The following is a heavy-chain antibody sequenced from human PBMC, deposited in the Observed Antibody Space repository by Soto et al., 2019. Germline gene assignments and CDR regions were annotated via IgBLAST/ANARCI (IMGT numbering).Heavy chain of an antibody. V-gene: IGHV4-34*01. CDR1: GGSFSGYY. Sequence: SETLSLTCAVYGGSFSGYYWSWIRQPPGKGLEWIGEINHSGSTNYNPSLKSRVTISVDTSKNQFSLKLSSVTAADTAVYYCARGVGRFGELLPLFYWGQGTLVTVSS. D-gene: IGHD3-10*01. J-gene: IGHJ4*02. CDR3: ARGVGRFGELLPLFY. CDR2: INHSGST.